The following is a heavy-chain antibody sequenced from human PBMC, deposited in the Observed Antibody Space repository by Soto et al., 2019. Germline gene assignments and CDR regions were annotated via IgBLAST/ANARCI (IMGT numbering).Heavy chain of an antibody. D-gene: IGHD6-13*01. V-gene: IGHV3-23*01. Sequence: GGSLRLSFAASGFTFSSDSMSWVRQAPGKGLEWVSAISGSGGSTYYADSVKGRFTISRDNSKNTLYLQMNSLRAEDTAVYYCAKLIAAAGTCFDYWGQGTLVTVSS. CDR1: GFTFSSDS. J-gene: IGHJ4*02. CDR2: ISGSGGST. CDR3: AKLIAAAGTCFDY.